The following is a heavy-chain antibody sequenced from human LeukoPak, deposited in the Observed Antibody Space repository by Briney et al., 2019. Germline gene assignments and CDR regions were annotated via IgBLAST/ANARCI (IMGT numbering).Heavy chain of an antibody. Sequence: GGSLRLSCAASAFTLSRYWMGGVRQAPGRGREWVANIKEDGSEKYYVGSVKGRFTISRDNAKNSLYLHMNSLTAEDTAMYYCARDWLAGVPFDAFDLWGQGTMVTVSS. CDR1: AFTLSRYW. V-gene: IGHV3-7*01. CDR2: IKEDGSEK. J-gene: IGHJ3*01. CDR3: ARDWLAGVPFDAFDL. D-gene: IGHD3-10*01.